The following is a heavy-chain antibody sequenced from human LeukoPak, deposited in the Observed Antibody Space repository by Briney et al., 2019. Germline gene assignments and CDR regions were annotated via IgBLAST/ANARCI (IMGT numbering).Heavy chain of an antibody. V-gene: IGHV4-59*11. J-gene: IGHJ4*02. CDR1: GGSISSHY. CDR3: ARSDRLSWYYFDY. Sequence: SETLSLTCTVSGGSISSHYWSWIWQPPGKGLEWIGYIYYSGSTNYNPSLKSRVTISVDTSKNQFSLKLSSVTAADTAVYYCARSDRLSWYYFDYWGQGTLVTVSS. CDR2: IYYSGST. D-gene: IGHD6-13*01.